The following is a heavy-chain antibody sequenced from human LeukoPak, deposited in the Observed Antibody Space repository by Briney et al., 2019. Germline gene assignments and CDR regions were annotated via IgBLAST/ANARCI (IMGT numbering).Heavy chain of an antibody. J-gene: IGHJ4*02. V-gene: IGHV3-23*01. CDR2: ISGSGSST. CDR1: GFTFSSYA. Sequence: PGGSLRLSCAASGFTFSSYAMSWVRQAPGKGLEWVSAISGSGSSTYFADSVKGRFTISRDNSKNTLYLQMNRLRVEDTAVYYCTTLGPEDYWGQGTLVTVSS. CDR3: TTLGPEDY. D-gene: IGHD1-14*01.